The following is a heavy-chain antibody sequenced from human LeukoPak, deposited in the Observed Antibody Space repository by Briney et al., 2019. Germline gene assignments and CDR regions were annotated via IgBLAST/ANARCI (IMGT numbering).Heavy chain of an antibody. J-gene: IGHJ4*02. V-gene: IGHV3-33*01. CDR1: GFTFSNHG. D-gene: IGHD6-19*01. CDR2: IWYDGSNN. Sequence: GGSLRLSCAASGFTFSNHGMHWVRQAPGKGPEWVALIWYDGSNNFYGDSVKGRFTISRDNSKNTVYLQMNSLRAEDTAVYYCARDRLVAVAGDDYFDYWGRGTLVTVSS. CDR3: ARDRLVAVAGDDYFDY.